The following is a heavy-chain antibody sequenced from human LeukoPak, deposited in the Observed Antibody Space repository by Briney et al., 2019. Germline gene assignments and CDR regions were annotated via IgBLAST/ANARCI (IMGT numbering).Heavy chain of an antibody. J-gene: IGHJ5*02. CDR3: AKDLGSDIVVEEFDP. CDR1: GFTFDDYA. CDR2: ISWNSGSI. D-gene: IGHD2-2*01. Sequence: GRSLRLSCAASGFTFDDYAMHWVRQAPGKGLEWVSGISWNSGSIGYADSVKGRFTISRDNAKNSLYLQMNSLRAEDTALYYCAKDLGSDIVVEEFDPWGQGTLVTVSS. V-gene: IGHV3-9*01.